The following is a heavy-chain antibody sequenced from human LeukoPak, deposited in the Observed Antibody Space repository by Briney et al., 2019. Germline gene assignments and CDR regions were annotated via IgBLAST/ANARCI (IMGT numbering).Heavy chain of an antibody. CDR3: ARKVGQDSGSYQAGFDY. CDR2: IYSGGST. V-gene: IGHV3-53*01. CDR1: GFTDSSNY. J-gene: IGHJ4*02. Sequence: PGGSLSLSRAASGFTDSSNYMSWVRQARGKGLEWVSVIYSGGSTYYADSVQGRFTISRDKSQNQLSLQMKSLRAEDTGVYYCARKVGQDSGSYQAGFDYWGEGKPCTVSS. D-gene: IGHD1-26*01.